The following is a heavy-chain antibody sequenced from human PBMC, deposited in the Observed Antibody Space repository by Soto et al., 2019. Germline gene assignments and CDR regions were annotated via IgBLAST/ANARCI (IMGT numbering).Heavy chain of an antibody. D-gene: IGHD1-1*01. J-gene: IGHJ3*01. Sequence: DVQLVESGGGLIQPGESLRLSCAAFGLTISGKKYVAWVRQAPGKGLEWVSGLYDVDGSFYADSVRGRFTTSSDSSKTTVYLQMNDLRPDDTAVYYCATWHEREHAYDVWGQWTTVTVSS. CDR1: GLTISGKKY. CDR2: LYDVDGS. CDR3: ATWHEREHAYDV. V-gene: IGHV3-53*01.